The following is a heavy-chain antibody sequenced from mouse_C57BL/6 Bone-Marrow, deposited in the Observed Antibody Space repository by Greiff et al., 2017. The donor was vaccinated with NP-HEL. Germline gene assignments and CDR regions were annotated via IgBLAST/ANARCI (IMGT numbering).Heavy chain of an antibody. V-gene: IGHV1-63*01. Sequence: QVQLKESGAELVRPGPSVKMSCKASGYTFTNYWIGWAKQRPGHGLEWIGDIYPGGGYTNYNEKFKGKATLTADKSSSTAYMQFSSLTSEDSAIYYCARGDYSFDYWGQGTTLTVSS. D-gene: IGHD1-1*01. CDR1: GYTFTNYW. CDR2: IYPGGGYT. J-gene: IGHJ2*01. CDR3: ARGDYSFDY.